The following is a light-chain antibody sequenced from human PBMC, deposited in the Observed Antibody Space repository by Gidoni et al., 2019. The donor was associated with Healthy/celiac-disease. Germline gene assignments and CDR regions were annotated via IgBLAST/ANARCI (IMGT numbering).Light chain of an antibody. CDR2: AAS. J-gene: IGKJ5*01. CDR1: QGISSY. Sequence: DIQLTQSPSFLSASVGDSVTITCRASQGISSYLAWYQQKPGKAPKLLIYAASTLQSGVPSRFSGSGSGKEFTLTISSLQPEDFATYYCQQLNSYPITFGQGTRLEIK. CDR3: QQLNSYPIT. V-gene: IGKV1-9*01.